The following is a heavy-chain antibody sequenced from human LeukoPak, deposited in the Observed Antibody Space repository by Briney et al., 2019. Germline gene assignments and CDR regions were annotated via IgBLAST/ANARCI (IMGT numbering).Heavy chain of an antibody. CDR2: IYYSGST. V-gene: IGHV4-30-4*08. Sequence: SETLSLTCTVSGGSISSGDYYWSWIRQPPGKGLEWIGYIYYSGSTYYNPSLKSRVTISVDTSKNQFSLKLSSVTAADTAAYYCARDLGGAFDFWGQGTMVTVSS. CDR1: GGSISSGDYY. CDR3: ARDLGGAFDF. J-gene: IGHJ3*01.